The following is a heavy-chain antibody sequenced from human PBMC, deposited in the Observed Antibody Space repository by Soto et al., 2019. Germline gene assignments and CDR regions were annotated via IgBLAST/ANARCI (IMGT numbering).Heavy chain of an antibody. CDR3: ASGAIQTRSDYGSGSYYKGGFDY. V-gene: IGHV1-46*03. Sequence: QVQLVQSGAEVKKPGASVKVSCKASGYTFTSYYMHWVRQAPGQGLEWMGIINPSGGSTRYAQKFQGRVTMTGDTSTSTVYMELSSLGSEDTAVYYCASGAIQTRSDYGSGSYYKGGFDYWGQGTLVTVSS. CDR1: GYTFTSYY. J-gene: IGHJ4*02. D-gene: IGHD3-10*01. CDR2: INPSGGST.